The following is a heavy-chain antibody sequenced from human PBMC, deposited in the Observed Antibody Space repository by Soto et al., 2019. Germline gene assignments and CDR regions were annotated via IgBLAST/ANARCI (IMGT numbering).Heavy chain of an antibody. CDR3: VREGRLAASIFHNWFDP. V-gene: IGHV6-1*01. Sequence: SQTLSLPFAISGDSVSTNSAAWNWIRQSPSRGLEWLGRTYYRSKWFNNYALSVKGRITINPDTSKNQFSLQLNSVTPEDTAVYYCVREGRLAASIFHNWFDPWGQGTLVTVS. J-gene: IGHJ5*02. CDR2: TYYRSKWFN. CDR1: GDSVSTNSAA. D-gene: IGHD3-3*02.